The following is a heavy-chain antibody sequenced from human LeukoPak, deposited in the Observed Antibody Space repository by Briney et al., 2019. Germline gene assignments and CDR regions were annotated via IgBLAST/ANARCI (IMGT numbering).Heavy chain of an antibody. V-gene: IGHV3-21*01. Sequence: PGGSLRLSCEASGFNFSRYTMNWVRQAPGKGLEWVSLISRDSSYIYYAGSLKGRFTISRDNAKNSLYLQMNSLRADDTALYHCARDGQFDFWGQGTLVTVSS. J-gene: IGHJ4*02. CDR3: ARDGQFDF. CDR1: GFNFSRYT. CDR2: ISRDSSYI.